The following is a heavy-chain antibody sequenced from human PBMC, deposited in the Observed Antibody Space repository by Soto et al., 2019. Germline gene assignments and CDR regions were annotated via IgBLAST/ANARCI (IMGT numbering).Heavy chain of an antibody. V-gene: IGHV1-24*01. CDR2: FDPEDGET. D-gene: IGHD3-22*01. CDR3: ATGRAPSEYDSSGYYSYYFDY. J-gene: IGHJ4*02. Sequence: AAVKVSCKVSGYTLTELSMHWVRQAPGKGLEWMGGFDPEDGETIYAQKFQGRVTMTEDTSTDTAYTELSSLRSEDTAVYYCATGRAPSEYDSSGYYSYYFDYWGQGTLVTVSS. CDR1: GYTLTELS.